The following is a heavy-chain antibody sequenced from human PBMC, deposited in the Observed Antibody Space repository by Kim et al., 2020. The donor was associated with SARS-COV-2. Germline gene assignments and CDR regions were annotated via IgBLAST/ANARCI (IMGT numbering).Heavy chain of an antibody. Sequence: SETLSLTCTVSGGSISSSSYYWGWIRQPPGKGLEWIGSIYYSGSTYYNPSLKSRVTISVDTSKNQFSLKLSSVTAADTAVYYCARPPLSYYYDSSEVWGQGTLVTVSS. D-gene: IGHD3-22*01. CDR1: GGSISSSSYY. CDR3: ARPPLSYYYDSSEV. CDR2: IYYSGST. J-gene: IGHJ4*02. V-gene: IGHV4-39*01.